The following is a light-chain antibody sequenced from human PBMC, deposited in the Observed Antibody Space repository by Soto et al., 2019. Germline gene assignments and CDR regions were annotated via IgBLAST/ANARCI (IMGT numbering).Light chain of an antibody. CDR2: VERSGSY. J-gene: IGLJ3*02. Sequence: QSVLTQSSSASASVGYSVKLTCTLSSGHSTYIIAWHQQQPGKAPRYLMKVERSGSYNKGSGVPDRFSGSSSGADRYLTISNLQFEDKADYYCETWDSNTWVFGGGTKLTV. CDR3: ETWDSNTWV. V-gene: IGLV4-60*02. CDR1: SGHSTYI.